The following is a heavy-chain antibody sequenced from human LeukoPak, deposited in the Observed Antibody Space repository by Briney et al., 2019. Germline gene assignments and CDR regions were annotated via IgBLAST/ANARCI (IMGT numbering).Heavy chain of an antibody. CDR1: GFTFSSHG. Sequence: PGGSLRLSCAASGFTFSSHGMHWVRQAPGKGLEWVAVIWYDESNEYYEDSVKGRFTISRDNSKNTLFLQMNALRAEDTAVYYCASSITVAGIIDYWGQGTLVTVSS. J-gene: IGHJ4*02. V-gene: IGHV3-33*01. CDR2: IWYDESNE. D-gene: IGHD6-19*01. CDR3: ASSITVAGIIDY.